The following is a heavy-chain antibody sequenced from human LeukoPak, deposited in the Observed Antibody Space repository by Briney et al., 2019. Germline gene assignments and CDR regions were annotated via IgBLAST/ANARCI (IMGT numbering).Heavy chain of an antibody. CDR2: INPSGVST. Sequence: ASVKVSCKASGYTFTSYYMHWVRQAPGEGLEWIGMINPSGVSTSHAQKLQGRVTKTPDTSTSTVYMELSSLRSEDTAVYYCARDGGNADYWGQGTLVTVSS. CDR3: ARDGGNADY. CDR1: GYTFTSYY. D-gene: IGHD4-23*01. J-gene: IGHJ4*02. V-gene: IGHV1-46*01.